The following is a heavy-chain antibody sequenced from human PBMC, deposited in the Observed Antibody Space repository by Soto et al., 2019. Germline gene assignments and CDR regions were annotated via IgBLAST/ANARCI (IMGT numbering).Heavy chain of an antibody. CDR3: AREGDTAMVRAPVNWFDP. J-gene: IGHJ5*02. V-gene: IGHV3-33*01. CDR2: IWYDGSNK. CDR1: GFTFSSYG. Sequence: GGSLRLSCAASGFTFSSYGMLWVRQAPGKGLEWVAVIWYDGSNKYYADSVKGRFTISRDNSKNTLYLQMNSLRAEDTAVYYCAREGDTAMVRAPVNWFDPWGQGTLVTVSS. D-gene: IGHD5-18*01.